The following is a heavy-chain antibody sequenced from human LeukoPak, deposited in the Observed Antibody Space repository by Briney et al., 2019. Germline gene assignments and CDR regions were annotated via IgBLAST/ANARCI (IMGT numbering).Heavy chain of an antibody. CDR2: ISAYNGNT. Sequence: RASVKVSCKASGYTFTSYGISWVRQAPGQGLEWMGWISAYNGNTNYAQKLQGRVTMTTDTTTSTAYMELRSLRSDDTAVYYCARVAQYYDMDYWGQGTLVTVSS. D-gene: IGHD3-22*01. CDR3: ARVAQYYDMDY. CDR1: GYTFTSYG. J-gene: IGHJ4*02. V-gene: IGHV1-18*01.